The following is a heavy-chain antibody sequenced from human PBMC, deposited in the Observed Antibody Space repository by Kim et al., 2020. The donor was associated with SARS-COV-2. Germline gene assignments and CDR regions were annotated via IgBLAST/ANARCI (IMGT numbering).Heavy chain of an antibody. Sequence: SETLSLTCTVSGGSISSGGYYWSRIRQHPGKGLEWIGYIYYSGSTYYNPSLKSRVTISVDTSKNQFSLKLSSVTAADTAVYYCARGPTIFGVVIAGGMDVWGQGTTVTVSS. CDR3: ARGPTIFGVVIAGGMDV. CDR1: GGSISSGGYY. J-gene: IGHJ6*02. CDR2: IYYSGST. V-gene: IGHV4-31*03. D-gene: IGHD3-3*01.